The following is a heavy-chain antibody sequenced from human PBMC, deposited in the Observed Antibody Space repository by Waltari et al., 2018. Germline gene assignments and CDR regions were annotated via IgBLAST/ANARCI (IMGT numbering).Heavy chain of an antibody. CDR3: ARVRDSSGWYEYYFDY. CDR2: MNPNIGNT. D-gene: IGHD6-19*01. V-gene: IGHV1-8*03. CDR1: GYTFTSYD. J-gene: IGHJ4*02. Sequence: QVQLVQSGAEVKKPGASVKVSCKASGYTFTSYDIHWERQATGQGLEWMGWMNPNIGNTGYAQKFQGRVTITRNTSISTAYMELSSLRSEDTAVYYCARVRDSSGWYEYYFDYWGQGTLVTVSS.